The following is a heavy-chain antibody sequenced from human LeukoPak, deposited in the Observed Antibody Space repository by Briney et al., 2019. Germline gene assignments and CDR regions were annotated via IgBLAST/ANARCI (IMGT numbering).Heavy chain of an antibody. CDR2: ISYDGSNK. CDR1: GFTFSSYA. J-gene: IGHJ6*03. V-gene: IGHV3-30*04. D-gene: IGHD3-10*01. CDR3: AKDRVYYYMDV. Sequence: GGSLRLSCAASGFTFSSYAMHWVRQAPGKGLEWVAVISYDGSNKYYADSVKGRFTISRDNSKSTLYLQMNSLGADDTAVYYCAKDRVYYYMDVWGKGTTVSVSS.